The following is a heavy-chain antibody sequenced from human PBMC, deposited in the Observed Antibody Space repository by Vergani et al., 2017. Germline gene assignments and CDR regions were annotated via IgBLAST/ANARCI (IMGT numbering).Heavy chain of an antibody. V-gene: IGHV4-39*01. CDR3: ASGKYYSDSTSHFRGRYFDV. Sequence: QMQLQESGPGLVKASETLSLTCTVSGDSIISRSYYWGWIRKPPGKGLEWIGSIYNSGNGDSSSSLKSRVTISADTSKNQCSLRLTSVTAADTAVYYCASGKYYSDSTSHFRGRYFDVWGRGTLVTVPS. CDR2: IYNSGNG. D-gene: IGHD3-16*01. CDR1: GDSIISRSYY. J-gene: IGHJ2*01.